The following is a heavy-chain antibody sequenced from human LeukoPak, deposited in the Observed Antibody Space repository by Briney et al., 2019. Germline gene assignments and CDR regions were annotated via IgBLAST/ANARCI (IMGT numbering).Heavy chain of an antibody. V-gene: IGHV4-34*01. CDR1: GGSFTYYY. D-gene: IGHD6-19*01. J-gene: IGHJ4*02. Sequence: SETLSLTCALYGGSFTYYYWTWIRQPPGKGLEWIGEINHAGAADYNPSLKNRVTISVDTSKNQFSLKLSSVTAADTAVYYCASYSSGNPPYWGQGTLVTVSS. CDR3: ASYSSGNPPY. CDR2: INHAGAA.